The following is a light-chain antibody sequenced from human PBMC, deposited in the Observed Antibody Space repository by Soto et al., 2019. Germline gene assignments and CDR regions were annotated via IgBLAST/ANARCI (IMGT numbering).Light chain of an antibody. V-gene: IGKV1-12*01. Sequence: DIQMTQSPSSVSASVGDRVTITCRASQGISNWLAWYQQKPGKAPSLLIHAASSLQSGVPSRFGGSGYWTDIPLTISSLQPEDFATYFCQQANSPPVTFGPGTKVDIK. CDR1: QGISNW. CDR3: QQANSPPVT. J-gene: IGKJ3*01. CDR2: AAS.